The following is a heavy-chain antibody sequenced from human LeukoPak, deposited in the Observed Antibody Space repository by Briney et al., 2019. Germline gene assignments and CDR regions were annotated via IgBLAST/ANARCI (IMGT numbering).Heavy chain of an antibody. Sequence: ASVKVSCKSSGYTFTRNYMHWVRQAPGQGLEWMGLINPTAGNTYYAQRFQGRVTMTRNTSTSTVYMELSSLRSEDTAVYYCARIRDGYNDAYDIWGQGTMVTVPS. V-gene: IGHV1-46*01. D-gene: IGHD5-24*01. CDR2: INPTAGNT. CDR3: ARIRDGYNDAYDI. CDR1: GYTFTRNY. J-gene: IGHJ3*02.